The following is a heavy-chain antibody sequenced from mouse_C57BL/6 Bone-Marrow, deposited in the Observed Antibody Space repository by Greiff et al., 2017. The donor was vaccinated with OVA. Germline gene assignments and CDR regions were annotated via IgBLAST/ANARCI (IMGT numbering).Heavy chain of an antibody. CDR2: INYDGSST. V-gene: IGHV5-16*01. D-gene: IGHD3-2*02. J-gene: IGHJ2*01. CDR3: ARDQGHFDY. Sequence: EVQLMESEGGLVQPGSSMKLSCTASGFTFSDYYMAWVRQVPEKGLEWVANINYDGSSTYYLDSLKSRFIISRDNAKNILYLQMSSLKSEDTATYYCARDQGHFDYWGQGTTLTVSS. CDR1: GFTFSDYY.